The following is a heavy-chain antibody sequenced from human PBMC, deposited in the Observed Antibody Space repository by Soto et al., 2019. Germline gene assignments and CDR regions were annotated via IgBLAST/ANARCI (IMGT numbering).Heavy chain of an antibody. V-gene: IGHV3-30*04. CDR2: ISYDGGKK. J-gene: IGHJ4*02. CDR3: AREFQLAAGSTPHN. D-gene: IGHD6-13*01. Sequence: QEQLVESGGGVVQNGRSLRLSCAASGFNFSSYAMHWVRQAPGKGLEWVAVISYDGGKKYYADSVKGRFTISRDNSTNTLYVEINSLSAEDTVVYYGAREFQLAAGSTPHNWGQATLLTVSS. CDR1: GFNFSSYA.